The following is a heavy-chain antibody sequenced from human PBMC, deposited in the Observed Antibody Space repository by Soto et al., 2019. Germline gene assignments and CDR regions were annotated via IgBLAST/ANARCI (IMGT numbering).Heavy chain of an antibody. V-gene: IGHV1-24*01. J-gene: IGHJ3*02. CDR2: FDPEDGET. Sequence: ASVKVSCKVSGYTLTELSMHWVRQAPGKGLEWMGGFDPEDGETIYAQKFQGRVTITRDTSASTAYMELSSLRSEDTAVYYCAIMYSSGWYYAFDIWGQGTMVTVSS. CDR1: GYTLTELS. D-gene: IGHD6-19*01. CDR3: AIMYSSGWYYAFDI.